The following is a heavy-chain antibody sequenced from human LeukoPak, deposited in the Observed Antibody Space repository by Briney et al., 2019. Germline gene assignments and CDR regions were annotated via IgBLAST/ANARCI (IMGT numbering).Heavy chain of an antibody. CDR1: TGSISSYY. V-gene: IGHV4-4*07. CDR2: ISTSGST. Sequence: SETLSLTCSVSTGSISSYYWSWIRQPAGKGLEWIGRISTSGSTNYSPSLKSRVTMSVDTSNNQFSLTLSSVTAADTAVYYCAGDSQYYNNSGCYDVRAFDIWGQGTMVTVSS. D-gene: IGHD3-22*01. CDR3: AGDSQYYNNSGCYDVRAFDI. J-gene: IGHJ3*02.